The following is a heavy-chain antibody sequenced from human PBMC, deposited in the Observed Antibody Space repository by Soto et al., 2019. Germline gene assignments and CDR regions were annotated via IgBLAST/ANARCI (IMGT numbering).Heavy chain of an antibody. D-gene: IGHD1-1*01. Sequence: QVQLVQSGPEVKKPGSSVKVSCEASGGTFSNFAVNWVRQAPGQGLEWVGGIIPLFNVAKYAKKFEARVTIVADDSTSTAYMDVSSLRSDHNAVYHCSASGRNVLRNDNQDTEGLEIWGQGTKVTVSS. J-gene: IGHJ3*02. CDR1: GGTFSNFA. CDR2: IIPLFNVA. CDR3: SASGRNVLRNDNQDTEGLEI. V-gene: IGHV1-69*01.